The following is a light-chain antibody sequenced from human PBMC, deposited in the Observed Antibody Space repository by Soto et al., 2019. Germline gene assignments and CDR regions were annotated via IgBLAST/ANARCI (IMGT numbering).Light chain of an antibody. Sequence: EIVMTQSPATLSVSPGDTVTISCRASESVSIYLAWYQQKPGQAPRPLIFIASTRATGIPARFRGSGPGTEFILTISTLEPEDFAVYYCRQYGRSLASAFGGGTKVDIK. J-gene: IGKJ4*01. CDR3: RQYGRSLASA. CDR1: ESVSIY. CDR2: IAS. V-gene: IGKV3-15*01.